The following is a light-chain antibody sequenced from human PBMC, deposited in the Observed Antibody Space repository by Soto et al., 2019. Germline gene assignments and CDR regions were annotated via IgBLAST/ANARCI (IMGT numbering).Light chain of an antibody. J-gene: IGKJ5*01. V-gene: IGKV1-12*01. CDR3: QQAYSFPIT. CDR1: QGINNW. CDR2: ATS. Sequence: DIQMTPAPASCSSSVFARFTITCRTSQGINNWLAWYQEKPGKAPKLLIYATSRLQSGVPARFSGSGSGTDFTLSINSLQPEDFATYYCQQAYSFPITFGQGTRLE.